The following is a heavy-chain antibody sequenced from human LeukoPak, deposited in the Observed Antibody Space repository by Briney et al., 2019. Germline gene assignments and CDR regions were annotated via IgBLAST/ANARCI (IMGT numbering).Heavy chain of an antibody. D-gene: IGHD4-17*01. Sequence: PGGSLRLSCAASGFTFSSYEMNWVRQAPGKGLEWVSYISSSGSTIYYADSVKGRFTISRDNAKNSLYLQMNSLRAEDTAVYYCARVHGDYRIDYWGQGTLVTVSS. CDR3: ARVHGDYRIDY. CDR2: ISSSGSTI. V-gene: IGHV3-48*03. CDR1: GFTFSSYE. J-gene: IGHJ4*02.